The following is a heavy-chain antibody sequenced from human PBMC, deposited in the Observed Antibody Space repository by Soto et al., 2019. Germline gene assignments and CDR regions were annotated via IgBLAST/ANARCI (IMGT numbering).Heavy chain of an antibody. CDR1: GFTFSNYG. D-gene: IGHD3-10*01. CDR2: IWYDGSKT. J-gene: IGHJ4*02. V-gene: IGHV3-33*01. CDR3: ARDIWFERSKCLDY. Sequence: QVHLVASGGGVVQPGRSLRLSCVASGFTFSNYGMHWVRQAPGKGLEWVAVIWYDGSKTYYADSVKGRFTISKDNSKNTLYLQMNSLRAEYTAIYYCARDIWFERSKCLDYWGQGTLVTVSS.